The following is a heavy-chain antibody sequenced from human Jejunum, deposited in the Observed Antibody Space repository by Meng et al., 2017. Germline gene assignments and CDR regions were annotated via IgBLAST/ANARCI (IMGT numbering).Heavy chain of an antibody. CDR3: AKGVKSGAYYAAFDI. V-gene: IGHV3-23*01. CDR1: GFTFSDYV. CDR2: IYPGGGST. J-gene: IGHJ3*02. Sequence: GGSLRLSCAASGFTFSDYVMGWVRPGPGKGLEWVSSIYPGGGSTYHADSVKGRFTISRDNSKNTLYLQMSSLRADDTAIYYCAKGVKSGAYYAAFDIWDQGTTVTVSS. D-gene: IGHD1-26*01.